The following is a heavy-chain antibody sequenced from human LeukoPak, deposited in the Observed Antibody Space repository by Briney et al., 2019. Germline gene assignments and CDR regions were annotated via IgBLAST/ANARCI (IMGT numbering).Heavy chain of an antibody. D-gene: IGHD3-10*01. CDR3: ARDYYGSGSYRAEFDP. V-gene: IGHV4-39*07. CDR1: GGSISSSSYY. CDR2: IYYSGST. J-gene: IGHJ5*02. Sequence: SETLSLTCTASGGSISSSSYYWGWIRQPPGKGLEWIGSIYYSGSTYYNPSLKSRVTISVDTSKNQFSLKLSSVTAADTAVYYCARDYYGSGSYRAEFDPWGQGTLVTVSS.